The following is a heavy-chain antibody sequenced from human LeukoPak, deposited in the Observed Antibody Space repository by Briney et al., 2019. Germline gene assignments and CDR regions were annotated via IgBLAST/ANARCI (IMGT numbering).Heavy chain of an antibody. D-gene: IGHD2/OR15-2a*01. CDR1: GHTFTGYH. CDR2: INPDSGGT. V-gene: IGHV1-2*02. Sequence: ASVKVSCKASGHTFTGYHIHWVRQAPGQGLEWMGWINPDSGGTNNAQKFQGRVTMTRDTSISTAYMELSRLRSDDTAVYYCARTFYDTLDSDAFDFWGQGTMVIVSS. J-gene: IGHJ3*01. CDR3: ARTFYDTLDSDAFDF.